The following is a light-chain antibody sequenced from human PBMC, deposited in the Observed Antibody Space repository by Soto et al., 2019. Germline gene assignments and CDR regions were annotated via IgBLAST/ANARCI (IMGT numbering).Light chain of an antibody. CDR2: KAS. Sequence: DIQMTQSPSTLSASVGDRVTITCRASQSISSWLAWYQQKPGKAPTLLIYKASTLQRGVPSRFSGSGSGTEFTLAISSLQPDDSATYYCQQYNDNWTFGQGTKVEIK. CDR3: QQYNDNWT. CDR1: QSISSW. J-gene: IGKJ1*01. V-gene: IGKV1-5*03.